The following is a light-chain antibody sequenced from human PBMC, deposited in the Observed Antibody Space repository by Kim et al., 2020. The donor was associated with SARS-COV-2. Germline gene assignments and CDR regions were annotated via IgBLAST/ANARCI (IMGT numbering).Light chain of an antibody. Sequence: SASVGGRVTITCRASQSISNWLAWYQQKPGKAPKVLIYDASSLESGVPSRFSGSGSGTEFTLTISSLQPDDFATYYCQQYNSYSPTFGQGTKLEI. CDR2: DAS. V-gene: IGKV1-5*01. J-gene: IGKJ2*01. CDR1: QSISNW. CDR3: QQYNSYSPT.